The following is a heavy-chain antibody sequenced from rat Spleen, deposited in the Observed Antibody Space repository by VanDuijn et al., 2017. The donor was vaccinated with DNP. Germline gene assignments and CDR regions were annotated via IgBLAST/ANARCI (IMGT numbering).Heavy chain of an antibody. CDR1: GFTFNGYA. V-gene: IGHV5S10*01. CDR2: ITYDGGRT. Sequence: EVQLVESGGGLVQPGRSLKLSCVAPGFTFNGYAMAWVRQAPKKVLEWVASITYDGGRTFYRDSVKGRFTVSRDNAKRTLYLQMDSLRSEDTATYYCTTDFERGYWGQGVMVTVSS. CDR3: TTDFERGY. D-gene: IGHD1-11*01. J-gene: IGHJ2*01.